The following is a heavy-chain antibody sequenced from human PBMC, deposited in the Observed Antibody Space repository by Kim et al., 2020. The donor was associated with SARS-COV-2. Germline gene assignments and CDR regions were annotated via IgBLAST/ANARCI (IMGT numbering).Heavy chain of an antibody. CDR2: ISSSSSYI. CDR3: ARSPVDMITFGPQPRSP. CDR1: GFTFSSYS. Sequence: GGSLRLSCAASGFTFSSYSMNWVRQAPGKGLEWVSSISSSSSYIYYADSVKGLFTISRDNAKNSLYLQMNSLRAEDTAVYYCARSPVDMITFGPQPRSPWGQGTLVTVSS. J-gene: IGHJ5*02. V-gene: IGHV3-21*01. D-gene: IGHD3-16*01.